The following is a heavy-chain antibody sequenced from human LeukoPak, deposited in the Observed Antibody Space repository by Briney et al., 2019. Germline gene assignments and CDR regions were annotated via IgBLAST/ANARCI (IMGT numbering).Heavy chain of an antibody. CDR3: ARGYSTSWTYYFDY. V-gene: IGHV4-4*09. J-gene: IGHJ4*02. D-gene: IGHD6-13*01. CDR2: IYRGST. Sequence: KPSETLSLTCTGSDGAITAYYWDWLRQPPGKGLEWIGHIYRGSTNYNPSLKSRVTISVDTSKNHFSLNLNSVTAADTAVYYCARGYSTSWTYYFDYWGQGALVTVSS. CDR1: DGAITAYY.